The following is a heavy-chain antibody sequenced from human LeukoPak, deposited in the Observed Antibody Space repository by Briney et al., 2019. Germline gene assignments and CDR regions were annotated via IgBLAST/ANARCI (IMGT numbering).Heavy chain of an antibody. CDR1: GFTFSNYA. CDR3: AKVAYNDILTAYAFYNYVDG. CDR2: ISGSGGST. Sequence: GGSLRLSCAASGFTFSNYAMSWVRQAPGKGLEWVSAISGSGGSTYYADSVKGRFTISRDNSKNTLHLHMNSLRAEDTAVYYCAKVAYNDILTAYAFYNYVDGWGEGTTVTVSS. V-gene: IGHV3-23*01. J-gene: IGHJ6*03. D-gene: IGHD3-9*01.